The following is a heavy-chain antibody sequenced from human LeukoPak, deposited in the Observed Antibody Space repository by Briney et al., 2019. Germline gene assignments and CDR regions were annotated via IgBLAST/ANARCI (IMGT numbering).Heavy chain of an antibody. V-gene: IGHV1-24*01. D-gene: IGHD4-17*01. CDR3: ATRSYGDYPWYFDL. Sequence: ASVKVSCKVSGYTLTELSMHWVRQAPGKGLEWMGGFDPEDGETIYAQKFQGRVTMTEDTSTDTAYMELSSLRSEDTAVYYCATRSYGDYPWYFDLWGRGTLVTVSS. CDR1: GYTLTELS. J-gene: IGHJ2*01. CDR2: FDPEDGET.